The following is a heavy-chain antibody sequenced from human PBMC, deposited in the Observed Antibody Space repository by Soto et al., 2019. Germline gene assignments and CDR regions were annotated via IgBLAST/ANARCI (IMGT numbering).Heavy chain of an antibody. CDR1: GFTFSNAW. D-gene: IGHD6-19*01. Sequence: EVQLVESGGGLAKPGESLRLSCAASGFTFSNAWMNWVRQAPGKGLEWVGRIKSKTDGGTADYAAPVKGRFTISRDDSKNTLYLQMNSLKTEDTAVYYCTTATSGLYPPDVWGQGTTVTVSS. J-gene: IGHJ6*02. CDR3: TTATSGLYPPDV. V-gene: IGHV3-15*07. CDR2: IKSKTDGGTA.